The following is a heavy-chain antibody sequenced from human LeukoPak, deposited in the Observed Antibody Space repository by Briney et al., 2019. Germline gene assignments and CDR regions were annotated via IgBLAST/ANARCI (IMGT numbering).Heavy chain of an antibody. J-gene: IGHJ6*03. CDR2: ISGSGGST. Sequence: GGSLRLSCAASGFTFDDYGMSWVRQAPGKGLEWVSAISGSGGSTYYADSVKGRFTISRDNSKNTLYLQMNSLRAEDTAVYYCAKGPPEDYYYYYMDVWGKGTTVTVSS. D-gene: IGHD1-14*01. CDR1: GFTFDDYG. V-gene: IGHV3-23*01. CDR3: AKGPPEDYYYYYMDV.